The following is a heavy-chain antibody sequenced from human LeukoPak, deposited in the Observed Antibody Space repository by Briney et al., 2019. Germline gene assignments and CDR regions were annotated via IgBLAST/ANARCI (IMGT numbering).Heavy chain of an antibody. D-gene: IGHD3-16*01. J-gene: IGHJ4*02. V-gene: IGHV4-59*01. Sequence: SETPSLTCTVSGGSISSYYWSWIRQPPGKGLEWIGYIYYSGSTNYNPSLKSRVTISVDTSKNQFSLKLSSVTAADTAVYYCAREGDYVFDYWGQGTLVTVSS. CDR3: AREGDYVFDY. CDR2: IYYSGST. CDR1: GGSISSYY.